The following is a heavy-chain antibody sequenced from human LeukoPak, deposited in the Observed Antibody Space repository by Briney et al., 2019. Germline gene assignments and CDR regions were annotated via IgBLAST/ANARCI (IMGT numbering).Heavy chain of an antibody. CDR1: GGTFSSYA. J-gene: IGHJ6*02. V-gene: IGHV1-69*13. CDR3: ARTGGRITMVRGVIYEKYGMDV. D-gene: IGHD3-10*01. Sequence: GASVKVSCKASGGTFSSYAISWVRQAPGQGLEWMGGIIPIFGTANYAQKFQGRVTITADESKSTAYMELSSLRSEDTAVYYCARTGGRITMVRGVIYEKYGMDVWGQGTTVTVSS. CDR2: IIPIFGTA.